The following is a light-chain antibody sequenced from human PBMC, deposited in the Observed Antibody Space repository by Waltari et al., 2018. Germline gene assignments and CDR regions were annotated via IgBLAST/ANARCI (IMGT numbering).Light chain of an antibody. V-gene: IGKV1-5*01. CDR1: QSINTY. J-gene: IGKJ2*01. Sequence: DILMTQSPSTLSASVGDRVTITCRASQSINTYLAWYQQKPGKAPKLLIYGASTLEGGVPGRFSGTGSGTEFTLTISSLQPDDFATYYCQRYNSYANTFGQGTKVDIK. CDR2: GAS. CDR3: QRYNSYANT.